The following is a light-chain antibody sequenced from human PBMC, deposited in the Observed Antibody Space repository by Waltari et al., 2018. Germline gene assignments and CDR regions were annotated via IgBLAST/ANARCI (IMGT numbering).Light chain of an antibody. CDR1: SDLYVGTSR. Sequence: QPVLTQPSSLSAPPGAPASLTCTLRSDLYVGTSRIFWYQQMPGSPPHYLLTDSDNQWGSGVPRRFSGSKDASANAGVLVISAVQAEDEADYYCMVWHGGAVVFGGGTKLTVL. V-gene: IGLV5-45*03. J-gene: IGLJ2*01. CDR3: MVWHGGAVV. CDR2: DSDN.